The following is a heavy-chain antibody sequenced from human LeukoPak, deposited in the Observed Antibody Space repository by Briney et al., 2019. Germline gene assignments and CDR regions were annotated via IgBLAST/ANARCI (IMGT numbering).Heavy chain of an antibody. CDR3: AKEPTGDKSFDS. Sequence: SETLSLTCTVSGASISRTTYYWGWFRQPPGKGLEWIATMFYSGYTYYNPSLKSRVTISIDTSENQVSLKLSFVTATDTALYYCAKEPTGDKSFDSWGQGTLVTVSS. V-gene: IGHV4-39*07. J-gene: IGHJ4*02. CDR1: GASISRTTYY. CDR2: MFYSGYT. D-gene: IGHD7-27*01.